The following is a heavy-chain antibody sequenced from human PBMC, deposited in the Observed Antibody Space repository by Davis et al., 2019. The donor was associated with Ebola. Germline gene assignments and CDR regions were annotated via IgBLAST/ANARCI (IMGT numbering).Heavy chain of an antibody. J-gene: IGHJ6*02. V-gene: IGHV3-73*01. D-gene: IGHD6-13*01. CDR1: GFTFSGSA. CDR2: IRSKANSYAT. Sequence: GALRLSCAASGFTFSGSAMHWVRQASGKGLEWVGRIRSKANSYATAYAASVKGRFTISRDDSKNTAYLQMNSLKTEDTAVYYCTQDLYSSSWYRHYYYGMDVWGQGTTVTVSS. CDR3: TQDLYSSSWYRHYYYGMDV.